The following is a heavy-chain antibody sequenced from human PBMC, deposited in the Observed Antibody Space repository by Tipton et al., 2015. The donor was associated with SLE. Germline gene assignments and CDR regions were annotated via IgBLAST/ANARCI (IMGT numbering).Heavy chain of an antibody. CDR2: INYSVST. CDR3: ARAGVVATDYYYYYMDV. Sequence: TLSLTCAVYGGSLNGYYWTWIRQSPGKGLEWIGEINYSVSTNYNPSLKSRVTISVDTSKNQFSLKLTSVTAADTAVYYCARAGVVATDYYYYYMDVWGKGTTVTVSS. V-gene: IGHV4-34*01. CDR1: GGSLNGYY. D-gene: IGHD5-12*01. J-gene: IGHJ6*03.